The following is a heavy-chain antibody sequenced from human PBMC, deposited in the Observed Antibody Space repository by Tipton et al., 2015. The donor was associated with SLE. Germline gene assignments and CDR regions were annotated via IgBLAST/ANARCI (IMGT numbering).Heavy chain of an antibody. D-gene: IGHD6-13*01. CDR3: ARAPVAAPTGYYYGMGV. Sequence: TLSLTCTVSGGSISSYYWSWIRQPPGKGLEWIGYIYYSGSTNYNPSLKSRVPISVDTSKNQFSLKLSSVTAADTAVYYCARAPVAAPTGYYYGMGVWGQGTTGTVSS. CDR2: IYYSGST. CDR1: GGSISSYY. J-gene: IGHJ6*02. V-gene: IGHV4-59*01.